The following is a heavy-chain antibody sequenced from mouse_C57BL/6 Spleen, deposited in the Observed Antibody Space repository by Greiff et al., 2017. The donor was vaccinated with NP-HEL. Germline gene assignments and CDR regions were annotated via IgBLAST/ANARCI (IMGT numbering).Heavy chain of an antibody. CDR3: ASPYGSSPMGWF. J-gene: IGHJ3*01. D-gene: IGHD1-1*01. Sequence: QVQLKQSGPELVKPGASVKISCKASGYAFSSSWMNWVKQRPGKGLEWIGRIYPGDGDTNYNGKFKGKATLTADKSSSTAYMQLSSLTSEDSAVYFCASPYGSSPMGWFWGQGTLVTVSA. V-gene: IGHV1-82*01. CDR1: GYAFSSSW. CDR2: IYPGDGDT.